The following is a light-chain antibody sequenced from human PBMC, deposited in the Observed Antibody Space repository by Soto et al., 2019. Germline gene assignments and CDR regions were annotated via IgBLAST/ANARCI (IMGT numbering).Light chain of an antibody. Sequence: EIVMTQSPATLSVSPGESATLSCKASQSVRSNLAWYQQIPGQAPRLLIYGASTRATGIPARFSGSGSGTEFTLTISSLQSEDFAVYYCQQYNNWPPRYTFGQGTKLEIK. V-gene: IGKV3-15*01. CDR2: GAS. CDR3: QQYNNWPPRYT. CDR1: QSVRSN. J-gene: IGKJ2*01.